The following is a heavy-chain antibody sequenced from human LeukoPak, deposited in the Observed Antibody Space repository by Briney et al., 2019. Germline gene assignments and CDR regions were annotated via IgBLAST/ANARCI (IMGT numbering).Heavy chain of an antibody. CDR1: GFTFISYW. J-gene: IGHJ4*02. V-gene: IGHV3-74*01. Sequence: GGSLRLSGAASGFTFISYWMHWVRKAPGKGLVWFSRINSDGSSTSYADSVKGRFTISRDNAKNTLYLQMNSLRAEDTAVYYCARSYYGSGSYFGYWGQGTLVTVSS. CDR3: ARSYYGSGSYFGY. D-gene: IGHD3-10*01. CDR2: INSDGSST.